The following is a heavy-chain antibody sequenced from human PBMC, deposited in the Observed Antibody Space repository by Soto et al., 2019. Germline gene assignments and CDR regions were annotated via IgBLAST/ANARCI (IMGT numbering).Heavy chain of an antibody. CDR3: ARDTIYKKGLYYYGMDV. V-gene: IGHV4-34*01. Sequence: PSETLSLTCVVSGGSLSDYFWSWIRQPPGMALEWIGEINHLGSINYNPSLKSRVTMSVDTSKNQFSLTLNSVTAADTAVYYCARDTIYKKGLYYYGMDVWGQGTTVTVSS. CDR2: INHLGSI. D-gene: IGHD3-9*01. CDR1: GGSLSDYF. J-gene: IGHJ6*02.